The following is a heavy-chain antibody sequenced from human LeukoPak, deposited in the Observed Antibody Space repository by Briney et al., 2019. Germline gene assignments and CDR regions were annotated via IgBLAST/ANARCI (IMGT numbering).Heavy chain of an antibody. CDR2: IYYSGST. D-gene: IGHD2/OR15-2a*01. Sequence: SETLSLTCTVSGGSISSGGYYWSWIRQHPGKGLEWIGYIYYSGSTYYNPSLKSRVTISVDTSKNQFSLKLSSVTAADTAVYYCARAATFVETNWFDPWGQGTLVTVSS. V-gene: IGHV4-31*03. CDR1: GGSISSGGYY. CDR3: ARAATFVETNWFDP. J-gene: IGHJ5*02.